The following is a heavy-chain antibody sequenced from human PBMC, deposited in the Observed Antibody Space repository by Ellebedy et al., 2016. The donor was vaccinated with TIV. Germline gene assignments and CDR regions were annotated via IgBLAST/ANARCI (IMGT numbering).Heavy chain of an antibody. CDR1: GYTFTTYA. Sequence: ASVKVSCXASGYTFTTYAMNWVRQAPGQRLEWMGWINGGNGNTKYSQKFQGRVTITRDTSASTAYMELSSLRSEDTAVYYCARGNLRKLAVAEENWFGPWGQGTLVTVSS. CDR2: INGGNGNT. CDR3: ARGNLRKLAVAEENWFGP. D-gene: IGHD6-19*01. J-gene: IGHJ5*02. V-gene: IGHV1-3*01.